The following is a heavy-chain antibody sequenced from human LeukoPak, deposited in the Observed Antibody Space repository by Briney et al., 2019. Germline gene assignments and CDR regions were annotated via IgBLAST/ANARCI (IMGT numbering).Heavy chain of an antibody. V-gene: IGHV4-38-2*02. J-gene: IGHJ6*03. CDR2: IYHSGST. Sequence: SETLSLTCTVSGYSISSGYYWGWIRQPPGKGLEWIGSIYHSGSTYYNPSLKSRVTVSVDTSKNQFSLKLSSVTAADTAVYYCARVPSGARYYYYMDVWGKGTTVTVSS. CDR1: GYSISSGYY. CDR3: ARVPSGARYYYYMDV. D-gene: IGHD1-26*01.